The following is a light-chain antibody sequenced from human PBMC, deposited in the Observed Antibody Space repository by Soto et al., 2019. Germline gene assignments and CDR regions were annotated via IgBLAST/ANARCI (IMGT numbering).Light chain of an antibody. CDR1: QSVSSSY. J-gene: IGKJ4*01. Sequence: EIVLTQSPATLSLSPGERATLSCGASQSVSSSYLAWYQQKPGLAPRLLIYDASSRATGIPDRFSGSGSGTDFTLTISRLEPEDFAVDYCQQYGRSPLTFGGGTKVEIK. CDR3: QQYGRSPLT. CDR2: DAS. V-gene: IGKV3D-20*01.